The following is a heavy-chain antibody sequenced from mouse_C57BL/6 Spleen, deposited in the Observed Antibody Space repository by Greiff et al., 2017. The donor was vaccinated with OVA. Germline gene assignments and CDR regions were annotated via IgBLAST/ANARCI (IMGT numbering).Heavy chain of an antibody. CDR3: ARLHYYYGSSYWYFDV. CDR1: GYTFTSYW. J-gene: IGHJ1*03. CDR2: IDPSDSET. V-gene: IGHV1-52*01. Sequence: QVHVKQPGAELVRPGSSVKLSCKASGYTFTSYWMHWVKQRPIQGLEWIGNIDPSDSETHYNQKFKDKATLTVDKSSSTAYMQLSSLTSEDSAVYYCARLHYYYGSSYWYFDVWGTGTTVTVSS. D-gene: IGHD1-1*01.